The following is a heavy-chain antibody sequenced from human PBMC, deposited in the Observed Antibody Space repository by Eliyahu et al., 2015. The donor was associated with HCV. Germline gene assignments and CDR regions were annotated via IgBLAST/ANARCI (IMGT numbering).Heavy chain of an antibody. CDR2: IFSNDEK. V-gene: IGHV2-26*01. Sequence: QVTLKESGPVLVKPTETLTLTCTVSGFSLSNARMGVSWIRQPPGKALEWLAHIFSNDEKSYSTSLKSRLTISKDTSKSQVVLTMTNMDPVDTATYYCARIILGAVTFGGVIVPDYWGQGTLVTVSS. CDR1: GFSLSNARMG. CDR3: ARIILGAVTFGGVIVPDY. D-gene: IGHD3-16*02. J-gene: IGHJ4*02.